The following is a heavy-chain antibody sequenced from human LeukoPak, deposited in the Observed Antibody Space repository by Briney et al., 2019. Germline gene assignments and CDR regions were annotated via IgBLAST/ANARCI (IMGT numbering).Heavy chain of an antibody. CDR3: ARQRGYHYDSTTNRFSDL. CDR1: GGSISSSSYY. Sequence: SETPSLTCTVSGGSISSSSYYWGWIRQPPGKGLEWIGSVYYSGITYYNPSLKSRVTISVDTSKNQFSLRLSSVTAADTAVYYCARQRGYHYDSTTNRFSDLWGQGTRVTVSS. D-gene: IGHD3-22*01. CDR2: VYYSGIT. V-gene: IGHV4-39*01. J-gene: IGHJ5*02.